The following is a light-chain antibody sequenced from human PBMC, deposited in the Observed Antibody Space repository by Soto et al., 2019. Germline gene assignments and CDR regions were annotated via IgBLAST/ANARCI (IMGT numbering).Light chain of an antibody. V-gene: IGKV1-5*03. Sequence: DIQMTQSPSTLSASVVYRFTITCRASHSISVWLAWYHQKAGKAPNLLIYKASRLESGVPSRLSGSGYETEFTLTISGLQPGDSATYYSQQYNSXSPTSGQGTKV. CDR2: KAS. CDR3: QQYNSXSPT. CDR1: HSISVW. J-gene: IGKJ1*01.